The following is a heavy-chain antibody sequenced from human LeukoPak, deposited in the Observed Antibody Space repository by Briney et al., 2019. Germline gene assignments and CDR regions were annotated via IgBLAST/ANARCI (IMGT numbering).Heavy chain of an antibody. D-gene: IGHD6-19*01. CDR2: IYYSGST. CDR3: ARDIKIAVAGHSLRYYYYMDV. V-gene: IGHV4-59*01. Sequence: SETLSLTXTVSGGSISSYYWSWIRQPPGKGLEWIGYIYYSGSTNYNPSLKSRVTISVDTSKNQFSLKLSSVTAADTAVYYCARDIKIAVAGHSLRYYYYMDVWGKGTTVTVSS. CDR1: GGSISSYY. J-gene: IGHJ6*03.